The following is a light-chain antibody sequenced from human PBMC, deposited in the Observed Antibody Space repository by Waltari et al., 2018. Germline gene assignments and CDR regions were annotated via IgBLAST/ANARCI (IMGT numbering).Light chain of an antibody. Sequence: DIQMTQSPSSLSASLGDRVTITCRASQSISSYLNWYQEKPGKAPKPLIYAASTLQSGVPSRFSGSGSGTNFTITISSLQPEDFATYYCQQSYSSPWTLGQGTKVEIK. CDR3: QQSYSSPWT. J-gene: IGKJ1*01. CDR1: QSISSY. CDR2: AAS. V-gene: IGKV1-39*01.